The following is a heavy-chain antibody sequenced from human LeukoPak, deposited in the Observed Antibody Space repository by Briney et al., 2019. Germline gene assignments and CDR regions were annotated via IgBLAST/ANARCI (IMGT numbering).Heavy chain of an antibody. Sequence: TSDTLSLTCTVSGGSISSYYWSWIRQPPGKGLGGIAYIYYSGRTNYNPSLKRRVTRSVDTSKNQFSLKLSSVTAADTAVYYCARIEVVTIDAFDLWGQGTMVTVSS. CDR1: GGSISSYY. V-gene: IGHV4-59*08. CDR2: IYYSGRT. CDR3: ARIEVVTIDAFDL. D-gene: IGHD3-22*01. J-gene: IGHJ3*01.